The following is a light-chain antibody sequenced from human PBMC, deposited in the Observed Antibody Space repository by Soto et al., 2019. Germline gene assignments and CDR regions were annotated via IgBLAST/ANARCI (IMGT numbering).Light chain of an antibody. CDR1: SSDDWSYNL. J-gene: IGLJ1*01. Sequence: QSVLTQPASVSQSPGQSTTIYCNATSSDDWSYNLVSWYQQHAGKAPRLMIYEVSMWPSGVSNRFSGSNSCNTSSLTISGLQAEDEADYYCCTYAGSSTFAYVFGTGTKVTGL. CDR2: EVS. CDR3: CTYAGSSTFAYV. V-gene: IGLV2-23*02.